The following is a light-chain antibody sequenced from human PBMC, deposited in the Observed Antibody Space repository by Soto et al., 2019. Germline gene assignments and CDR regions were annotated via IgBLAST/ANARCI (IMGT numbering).Light chain of an antibody. CDR2: DAS. CDR1: QSISSL. J-gene: IGKJ2*01. CDR3: QQYSSFSYT. V-gene: IGKV1-5*01. Sequence: DIQMTQSPSSLYASVGDRVTFTFRASQSISSLLAWYQQKPGKAPRLLIYDASSLESGVPSRVSGSGSGTELTLTISSLQPEDFATYYCQQYSSFSYTFGQGTRLEIK.